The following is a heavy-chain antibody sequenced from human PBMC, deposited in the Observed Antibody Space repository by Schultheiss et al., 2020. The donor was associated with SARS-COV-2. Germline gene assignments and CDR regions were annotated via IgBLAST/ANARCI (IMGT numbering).Heavy chain of an antibody. J-gene: IGHJ4*02. CDR3: ARGPIAVAANDY. D-gene: IGHD6-19*01. Sequence: GSLRLSCAVYGGSFSGYYWSWIRQPPGKGLEWIGEINHSGSTNYNPSLKSRVTISVDTSKNQFSLKLSSVTAADTAVYYCARGPIAVAANDYWGQGTLVTVSS. CDR2: INHSGST. V-gene: IGHV4-34*01. CDR1: GGSFSGYY.